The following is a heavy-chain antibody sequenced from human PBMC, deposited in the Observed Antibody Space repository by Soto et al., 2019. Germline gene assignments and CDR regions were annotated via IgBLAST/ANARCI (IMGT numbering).Heavy chain of an antibody. CDR2: IYYSGST. CDR1: GGSISSYY. V-gene: IGHV4-59*08. Sequence: SETLSLTCTVSGGSISSYYWSWIRQPPGKGMEWIGYIYYSGSTNYNPSLESRVTISVDTSKNQFSLKLSSVTAADTAVYYCARQVAQTMGVFDSGAQGPLVPVSS. J-gene: IGHJ4*02. D-gene: IGHD3-16*01. CDR3: ARQVAQTMGVFDS.